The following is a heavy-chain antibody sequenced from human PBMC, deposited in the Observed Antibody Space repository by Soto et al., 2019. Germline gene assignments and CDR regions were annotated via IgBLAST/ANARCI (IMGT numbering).Heavy chain of an antibody. V-gene: IGHV1-69*02. D-gene: IGHD2-2*01. CDR1: GGTFSSYT. Sequence: QVQLVQSGAEVKKPGSSVKVSCKASGGTFSSYTISWVRQAPGQGLEWMGRIIPILGIANYAQKFQGRVRLTADKSTSTAYMELSSLSGEDTAVYYCAMGYCSSTSCYRPRYGMDVWGQGTTVTVSS. CDR3: AMGYCSSTSCYRPRYGMDV. CDR2: IIPILGIA. J-gene: IGHJ6*02.